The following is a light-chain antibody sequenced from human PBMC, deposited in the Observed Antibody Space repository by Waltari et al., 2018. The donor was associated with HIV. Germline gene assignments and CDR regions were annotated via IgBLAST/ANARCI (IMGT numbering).Light chain of an antibody. Sequence: DLPMTPSPSSLSASVRDSVTITCRASQSISSYLNWYQQKPGKAPKLLIYAASSLQSGVPSRFSGSGSGTDFTLTISSLQPEDFATYYCQQSYSTPPTFGGGTKVEIK. CDR1: QSISSY. CDR2: AAS. V-gene: IGKV1-39*01. CDR3: QQSYSTPPT. J-gene: IGKJ4*02.